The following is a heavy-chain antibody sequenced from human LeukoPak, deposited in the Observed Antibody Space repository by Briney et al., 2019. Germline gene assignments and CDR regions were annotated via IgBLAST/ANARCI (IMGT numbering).Heavy chain of an antibody. V-gene: IGHV3-33*06. J-gene: IGHJ4*02. CDR1: GFTFSSYG. D-gene: IGHD6-19*01. CDR3: AKETFSSGWYYFDY. Sequence: GGSLRLSCAASGFTFSSYGMRWVRQAPGKGLEWVAVIWYDGSNKYYADSVKGRFTISRDNSKNTLYLQMNSLRAEDTAVYYCAKETFSSGWYYFDYWGQGTLVTVSS. CDR2: IWYDGSNK.